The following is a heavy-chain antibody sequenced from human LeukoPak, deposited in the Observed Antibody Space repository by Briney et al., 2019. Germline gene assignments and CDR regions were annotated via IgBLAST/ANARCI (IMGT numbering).Heavy chain of an antibody. CDR1: GYTFTSYY. Sequence: ASVKVSCQASGYTFTSYYMHWVRQATGQGLEWMGWMNPNSGNTGYAQNFQGRVTITRDTSISTAYMELSSLRSEDTAVYYCARNNYYDSSGYYSNPFDYWGQGNLVTVSS. CDR3: ARNNYYDSSGYYSNPFDY. J-gene: IGHJ4*02. CDR2: MNPNSGNT. V-gene: IGHV1-8*03. D-gene: IGHD3-22*01.